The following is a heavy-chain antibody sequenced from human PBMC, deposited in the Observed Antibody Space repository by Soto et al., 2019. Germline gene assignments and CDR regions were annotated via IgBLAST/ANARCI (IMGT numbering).Heavy chain of an antibody. D-gene: IGHD1-26*01. CDR3: ATSTGAPGNY. Sequence: PGGSLRLSCVASGFTFSSFWMSWARQAPGKGLEWVANIKQDGSRKYYVPSVKGRFTISRDNAKNSLYLQMNSLRAEDAAVYYCATSTGAPGNYWGQGILVTVSS. V-gene: IGHV3-7*01. CDR1: GFTFSSFW. J-gene: IGHJ4*02. CDR2: IKQDGSRK.